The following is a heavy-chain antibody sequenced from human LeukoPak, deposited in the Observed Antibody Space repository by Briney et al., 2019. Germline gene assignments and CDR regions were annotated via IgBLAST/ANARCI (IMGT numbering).Heavy chain of an antibody. CDR1: GFTFSDYY. Sequence: GGSLRLSCAASGFTFSDYYMSWIRQAPGKGLEWLSYISNSGSTIYYTDSVKGRFTISRDNAKNSLFLEVNSLRAEDTAVYYCARRRDYFDYWGQGTLVTVSS. CDR3: ARRRDYFDY. J-gene: IGHJ4*02. V-gene: IGHV3-11*01. CDR2: ISNSGSTI.